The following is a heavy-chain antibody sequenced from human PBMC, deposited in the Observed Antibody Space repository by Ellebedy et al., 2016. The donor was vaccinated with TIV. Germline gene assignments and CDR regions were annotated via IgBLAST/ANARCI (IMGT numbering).Heavy chain of an antibody. V-gene: IGHV3-48*02. CDR3: ASRAASWYSDNNWFDP. CDR2: INAGGERI. Sequence: GESLKISCAGSGFNFGDYSMNWVRQAPGKRLEWISYINAGGERIYYADSVKGRFTISRDNARNILYLHMNSLRDEDTAVYYCASRAASWYSDNNWFDPWGQGSPVTVSS. J-gene: IGHJ5*02. CDR1: GFNFGDYS. D-gene: IGHD6-13*01.